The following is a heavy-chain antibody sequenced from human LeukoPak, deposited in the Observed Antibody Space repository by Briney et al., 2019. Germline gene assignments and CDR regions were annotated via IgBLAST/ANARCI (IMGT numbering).Heavy chain of an antibody. V-gene: IGHV3-13*01. CDR1: GFTFSSYD. CDR2: IGTIGDT. Sequence: GGSLRLSCAASGFTFSSYDMHWVRQVAGKGLEWVSSIGTIGDTFYPGSVKGRFTISRENAKNSLYLQMNSLRAGDTAVYYCARDRSGSYDYWGQGTLVTVSS. D-gene: IGHD1-26*01. CDR3: ARDRSGSYDY. J-gene: IGHJ4*02.